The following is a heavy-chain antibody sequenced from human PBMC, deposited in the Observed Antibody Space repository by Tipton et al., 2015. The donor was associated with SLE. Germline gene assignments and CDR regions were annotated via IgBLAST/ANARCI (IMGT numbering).Heavy chain of an antibody. CDR3: AREGVGYQLFPDYYYYYMDV. J-gene: IGHJ6*03. D-gene: IGHD2-2*01. CDR2: IYTSGST. Sequence: TLSLTCTVSGGSFTSGTYYWSWIRQPAGKGLEWIGRIYTSGSTNYNPSLKSRVAISVDTSKNQFSLKLSPVTAADTAVYYCAREGVGYQLFPDYYYYYMDVWGKGTTLTVSS. V-gene: IGHV4-61*02. CDR1: GGSFTSGTYY.